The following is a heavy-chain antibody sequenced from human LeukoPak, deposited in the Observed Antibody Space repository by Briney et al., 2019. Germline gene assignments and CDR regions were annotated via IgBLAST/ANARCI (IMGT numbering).Heavy chain of an antibody. Sequence: GGSLRLSCAASGFTFDDYGMSWVRQAPGKGLEWVSGINWNGGSTGYADSVKGRFTISRDNAKNSLYLQMNSLRAEDTALYHFARGGGSGSYYNEGDYWGQGTLSPSPQ. CDR1: GFTFDDYG. CDR3: ARGGGSGSYYNEGDY. D-gene: IGHD3-10*01. J-gene: IGHJ4*02. CDR2: INWNGGST. V-gene: IGHV3-20*01.